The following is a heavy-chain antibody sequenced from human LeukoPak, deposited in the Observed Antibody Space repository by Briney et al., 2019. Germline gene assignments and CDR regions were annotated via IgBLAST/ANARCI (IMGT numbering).Heavy chain of an antibody. Sequence: SQTLSLTCTVSGGSISSGSYYWSWIRQPAGKGLEWIGRIYTSGSTNYNPSLKSRVTISVDTSKNQFSLKLSSVTAADTAVYYCVRDRHNEYDSERHFDYWGQGTLVTVSS. D-gene: IGHD3-3*01. J-gene: IGHJ4*02. CDR1: GGSISSGSYY. CDR3: VRDRHNEYDSERHFDY. CDR2: IYTSGST. V-gene: IGHV4-61*02.